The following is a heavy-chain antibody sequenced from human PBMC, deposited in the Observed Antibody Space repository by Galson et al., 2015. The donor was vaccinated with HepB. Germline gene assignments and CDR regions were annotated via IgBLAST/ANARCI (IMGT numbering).Heavy chain of an antibody. CDR2: IYTSGST. J-gene: IGHJ5*02. Sequence: TLSLTCTVSGGSISSGSYYWSWIRQPAGKGLEWIGRIYTSGSTNYNPSLKSRVTMSVDTSKNQFSLKLSSVTAADTAVYYCARAAAGIGYNWFDPWGQGTLVTVSS. D-gene: IGHD6-13*01. CDR3: ARAAAGIGYNWFDP. V-gene: IGHV4-61*02. CDR1: GGSISSGSYY.